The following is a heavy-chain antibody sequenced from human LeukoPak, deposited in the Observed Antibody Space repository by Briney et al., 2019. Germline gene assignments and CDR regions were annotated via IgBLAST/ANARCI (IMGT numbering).Heavy chain of an antibody. J-gene: IGHJ4*02. Sequence: PGGSLRLSCAASGFTFSDYAMSWVRQAPGKGLEWVSGVSGCGGAYYADSVKGRFTISRDTSKNMLCLQMNSLRAEDTAVYYCAKRGPSEGKYFDYWGQGILVIVSS. CDR2: VSGCGGA. CDR3: AKRGPSEGKYFDY. V-gene: IGHV3-23*01. CDR1: GFTFSDYA. D-gene: IGHD3-10*01.